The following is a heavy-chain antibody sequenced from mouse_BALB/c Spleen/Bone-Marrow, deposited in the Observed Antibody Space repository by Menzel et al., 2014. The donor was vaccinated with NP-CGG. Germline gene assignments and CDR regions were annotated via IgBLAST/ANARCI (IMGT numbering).Heavy chain of an antibody. Sequence: VQLQESGAELVRPGASVKLSCKASGYSFTSYWMNRVKQRPGQGLEWIGMIHLSDSESRLNQKFKDKATLTVDKSSSAAYMQISRPTSEDSAVYYYTTYDLTTRAFAYWGQGTLVTVSA. J-gene: IGHJ3*01. CDR2: IHLSDSES. V-gene: IGHV1S82*01. CDR1: GYSFTSYW. D-gene: IGHD1-1*02. CDR3: TTYDLTTRAFAY.